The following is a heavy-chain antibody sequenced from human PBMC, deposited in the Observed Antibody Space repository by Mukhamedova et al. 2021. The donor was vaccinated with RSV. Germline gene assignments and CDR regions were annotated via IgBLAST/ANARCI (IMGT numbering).Heavy chain of an antibody. V-gene: IGHV3-30*01. Sequence: FSTYAMHWVRQAPGKGLEWVAVMSHDGNNKYYADSGKGRFTISRDNSKNTLYLQMNSLTAEDTAVYYCVVGSYYENWGQGTLVTV. D-gene: IGHD1-26*01. CDR3: VVGSYYEN. CDR1: FSTYA. J-gene: IGHJ4*02. CDR2: MSHDGNNK.